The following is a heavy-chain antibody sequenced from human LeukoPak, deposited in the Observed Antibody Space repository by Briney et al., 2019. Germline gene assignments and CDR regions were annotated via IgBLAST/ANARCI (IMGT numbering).Heavy chain of an antibody. J-gene: IGHJ4*02. Sequence: GGSLRLSCAASGFTFGNYSMNWVRQAPGKGLEWVSYISSSSSTIYYADSVKGRFTISRDNAKNSLYLQMNSLRAEDTAVYYCARDFRFLEDNWGQGTLVTVSS. CDR3: ARDFRFLEDN. D-gene: IGHD3-3*01. V-gene: IGHV3-48*04. CDR1: GFTFGNYS. CDR2: ISSSSSTI.